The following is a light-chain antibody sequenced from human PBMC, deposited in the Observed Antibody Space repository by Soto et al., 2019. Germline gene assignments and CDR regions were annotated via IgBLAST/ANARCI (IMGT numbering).Light chain of an antibody. CDR1: QSVSSY. Sequence: EIVLTQSPATLSLSPGARATLSFRASQSVSSYLAWYQQKPGQAPRLLIYGASSRATGIPDRFSGSGSGTDFTLTISSLQPEDFATYYCQQTYSNPTFGQGTRLEIK. J-gene: IGKJ5*01. V-gene: IGKV3-11*01. CDR3: QQTYSNPT. CDR2: GAS.